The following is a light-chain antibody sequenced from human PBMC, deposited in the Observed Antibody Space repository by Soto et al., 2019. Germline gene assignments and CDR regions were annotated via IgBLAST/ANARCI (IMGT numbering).Light chain of an antibody. CDR1: QSVSSNY. V-gene: IGKV3-20*01. J-gene: IGKJ5*01. CDR3: QQTYSSPIT. CDR2: GAS. Sequence: DIVLTQSPDTLSLSPGERATLSCRASQSVSSNYLAWYQQKPGQAPRLLIYGASTRATGIPDRFSGSGSGTDFTLTISRLEPEDFAGYYCQQTYSSPITFGQGTRLEIK.